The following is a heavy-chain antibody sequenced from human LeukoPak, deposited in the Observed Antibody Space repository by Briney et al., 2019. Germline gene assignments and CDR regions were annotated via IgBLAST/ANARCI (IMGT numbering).Heavy chain of an antibody. CDR2: IYYSGST. D-gene: IGHD6-19*01. CDR1: GGSISSSSYY. CDR3: ASTRSGWSHWYFDL. Sequence: PSETLSLTCTVSGGSISSSSYYWGWIRQPPGKGLEWIGSIYYSGSTYYNPSLKSRVTISVDTSKNQFSLKLSSVTAADTAVYYCASTRSGWSHWYFDLWGRGTLVTVSS. J-gene: IGHJ2*01. V-gene: IGHV4-39*01.